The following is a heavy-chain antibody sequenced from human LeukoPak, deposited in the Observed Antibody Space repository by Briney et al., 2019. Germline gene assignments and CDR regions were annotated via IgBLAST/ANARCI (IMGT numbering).Heavy chain of an antibody. CDR1: GFTFSSYA. J-gene: IGHJ4*02. Sequence: PGGSLRLSCAASGFTFSSYAMSWVRQAPGKGLEWVAVISYDGSNKYYADSVKGRFTISRDNSKNTLYLQMNSLRAEDTAVYYCARDLNHIFDGLYFDYWGQGTLVTVSS. D-gene: IGHD1-14*01. V-gene: IGHV3-30*04. CDR2: ISYDGSNK. CDR3: ARDLNHIFDGLYFDY.